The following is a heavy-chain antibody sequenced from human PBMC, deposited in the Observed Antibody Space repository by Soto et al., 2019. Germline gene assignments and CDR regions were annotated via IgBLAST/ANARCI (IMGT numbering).Heavy chain of an antibody. J-gene: IGHJ3*02. Sequence: SGPTLVKPTQTLTLTCTFSGFSLSTSGVGVGWIRQPPGKALEWLALIYWDDDKRYSPSRKSRLTITKDTSKNQVVLTMTNMDPVDTATYYCAHRDIVVVPAAHDAFDIWGQGTMVTVSS. CDR3: AHRDIVVVPAAHDAFDI. CDR1: GFSLSTSGVG. V-gene: IGHV2-5*02. CDR2: IYWDDDK. D-gene: IGHD2-2*01.